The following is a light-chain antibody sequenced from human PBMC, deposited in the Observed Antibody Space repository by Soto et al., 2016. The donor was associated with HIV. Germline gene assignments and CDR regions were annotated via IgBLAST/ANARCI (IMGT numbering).Light chain of an antibody. V-gene: IGLV3-21*03. J-gene: IGLJ1*01. CDR1: NIATRS. CDR3: QVWDSTNDHYV. CDR2: DDN. Sequence: SYELTQPPSVSVAPGKTARITCGGNNIATRSVHWYQQKPGQAPVLVVYDDNDRPSGIPERFSASNSGNTATLTISRVEAGDEADYHCQVWDSTNDHYVFGTGTKVTV.